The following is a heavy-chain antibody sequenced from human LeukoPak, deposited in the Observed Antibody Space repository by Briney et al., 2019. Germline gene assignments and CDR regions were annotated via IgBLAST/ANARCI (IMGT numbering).Heavy chain of an antibody. CDR2: IKSDGSDT. J-gene: IGHJ6*02. D-gene: IGHD6-19*01. Sequence: GGSLRLSCAASGFTLSSYWMHWVRQVPGKGLVWVSRIKSDGSDTRYADSVKGRFTISRDNAKNTLYLQMNSLRAEDTAVYYCARDTAVAGTDIYYYYYGMDVWGQGTTVTVSS. CDR1: GFTLSSYW. V-gene: IGHV3-74*01. CDR3: ARDTAVAGTDIYYYYYGMDV.